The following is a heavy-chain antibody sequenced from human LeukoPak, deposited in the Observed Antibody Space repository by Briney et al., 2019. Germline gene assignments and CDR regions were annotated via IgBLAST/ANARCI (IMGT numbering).Heavy chain of an antibody. CDR2: VVTTTT. V-gene: IGHV4-4*07. CDR3: ARDTTVASGMQF. J-gene: IGHJ4*02. Sequence: PSETLSLTCTVSGGSICTYSWSWVRQSPGKGLEWIGSVVTTTTKYSPALRSRVAISVDTSKNQFYLRLESVTTADTAVYYCARDTTVASGMQFWGQGALVTVSS. CDR1: GGSICTYS. D-gene: IGHD6-19*01.